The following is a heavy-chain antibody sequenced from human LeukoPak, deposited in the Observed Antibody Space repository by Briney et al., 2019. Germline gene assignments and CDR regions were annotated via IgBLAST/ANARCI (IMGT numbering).Heavy chain of an antibody. D-gene: IGHD2-15*01. CDR1: GGSISSYY. V-gene: IGHV4-59*01. Sequence: SETLSLTCTVSGGSISSYYWSWIRQPPGKGLEWSGYIYYSGSTNYNPSLKSRVTISVDTSKNQFSLKLSSVTAADTAVYYCARSLLVVIGSTRFDPWGQRTLVTVSS. CDR3: ARSLLVVIGSTRFDP. CDR2: IYYSGST. J-gene: IGHJ5*02.